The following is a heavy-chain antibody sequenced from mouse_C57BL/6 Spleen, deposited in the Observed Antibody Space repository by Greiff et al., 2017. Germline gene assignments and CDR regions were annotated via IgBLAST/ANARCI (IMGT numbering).Heavy chain of an antibody. CDR3: ARVVRDWYFDV. V-gene: IGHV1-55*01. Sequence: QVQLQQPGAELVKPGASVKMSCKASGYTFTSYWITWVKQRPGQGLEWLGNLYPGSGSTNYNEKFTSKATLTVDTSSRTAYMQLSSLTSEDSAVYYCARVVRDWYFDVWGTGTTVTVSS. CDR2: LYPGSGST. J-gene: IGHJ1*03. CDR1: GYTFTSYW.